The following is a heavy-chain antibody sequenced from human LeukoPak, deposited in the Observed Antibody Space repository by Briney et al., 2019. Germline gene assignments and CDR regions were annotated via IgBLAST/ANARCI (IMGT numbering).Heavy chain of an antibody. CDR3: AKPPGILTGYYPFDY. V-gene: IGHV3-30*18. J-gene: IGHJ4*02. Sequence: GRSLRLSCAASGFTFSSYGMHWVRQASGKGLEWVAVISYDGSNKYYADSVKGRFTISRDNSKNTLYLQMNSLRAEDTAVYYCAKPPGILTGYYPFDYWGQGTLVTVSS. CDR1: GFTFSSYG. D-gene: IGHD3-9*01. CDR2: ISYDGSNK.